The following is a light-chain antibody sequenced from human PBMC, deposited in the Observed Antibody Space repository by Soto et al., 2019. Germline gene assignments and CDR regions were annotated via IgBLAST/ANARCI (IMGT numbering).Light chain of an antibody. V-gene: IGKV1-27*01. CDR1: PGISNY. Sequence: DIQLTQSPSSLSASVRDRVTITFRASPGISNYLAWYQQKPGKVPKLLIYAAFTLQAGVQSPLSGSGSGTDFKLTISSLQPDYVANYYCQKYDSAPWTFGQGTKVDIK. CDR3: QKYDSAPWT. CDR2: AAF. J-gene: IGKJ1*01.